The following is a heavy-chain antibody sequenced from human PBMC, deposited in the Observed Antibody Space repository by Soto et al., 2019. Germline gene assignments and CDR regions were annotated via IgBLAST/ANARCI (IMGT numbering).Heavy chain of an antibody. CDR3: ARDNWNPRVTSYGLDV. D-gene: IGHD1-20*01. CDR2: ISYSGST. CDR1: GDSISSYY. Sequence: ASETLSLTCTVSGDSISSYYWSWIRQPPGKGLEWIGYISYSGSTNYNPSLQSRATISVDTSKNQFSLKLSSVTAADTAVYYCARDNWNPRVTSYGLDVWGQGTTVTVSS. V-gene: IGHV4-59*01. J-gene: IGHJ6*02.